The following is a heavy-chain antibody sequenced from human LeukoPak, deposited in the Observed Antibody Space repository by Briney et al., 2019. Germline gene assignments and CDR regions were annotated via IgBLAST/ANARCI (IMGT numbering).Heavy chain of an antibody. D-gene: IGHD3-10*01. Sequence: SETLSLTCTFSGASISTGGYYWTWIRQPPGEGLEWIGYIYYTGSVDYNPSLKSRLTISLDTSKNQFSLKLDSVTAADTAVYYCAREQTYYFGSQTSTLDVWGQGTAVTVSS. CDR3: AREQTYYFGSQTSTLDV. CDR1: GASISTGGYY. J-gene: IGHJ6*02. CDR2: IYYTGSV. V-gene: IGHV4-31*03.